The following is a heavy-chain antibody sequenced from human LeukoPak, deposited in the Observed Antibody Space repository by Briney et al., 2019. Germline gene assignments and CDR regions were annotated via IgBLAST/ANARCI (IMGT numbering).Heavy chain of an antibody. CDR3: ARGGVAAPVVPENWFDP. Sequence: PSETLSLTCAVYGGSFSGYYWSWIRQPPGKGLEWIGEINHSGSTNYNPSLKSRVTISVDTSKNQFSLKLSSVTAADTAVYYCARGGVAAPVVPENWFDPWGQGTLVTVSS. CDR1: GGSFSGYY. J-gene: IGHJ5*02. CDR2: INHSGST. V-gene: IGHV4-34*01. D-gene: IGHD6-13*01.